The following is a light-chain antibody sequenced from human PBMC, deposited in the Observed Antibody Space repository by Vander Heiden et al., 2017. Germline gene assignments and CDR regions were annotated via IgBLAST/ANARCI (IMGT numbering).Light chain of an antibody. CDR1: KLGDKY. V-gene: IGLV3-1*01. J-gene: IGLJ3*02. Sequence: SYELTQPPSVSVSPGQTASITCSGDKLGDKYACWYQQKPGQSPVLVIYQDSTRPSGIPERFSGSNSATTATLTIGGTQARDEADYYCQAWDSSFWVFGGGTKLTVL. CDR3: QAWDSSFWV. CDR2: QDS.